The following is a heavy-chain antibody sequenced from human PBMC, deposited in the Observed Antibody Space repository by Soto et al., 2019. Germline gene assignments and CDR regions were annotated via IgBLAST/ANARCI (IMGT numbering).Heavy chain of an antibody. D-gene: IGHD3-9*01. CDR2: IYASGRT. CDR1: GVSITPYF. J-gene: IGHJ2*01. V-gene: IGHV4-4*07. Sequence: QVQLQESGPGLVKPSETLSLTCTVSGVSITPYFWSWIRQPAGEAPEWLGHIYASGRTTYNPSLKSRVTMVVSQTQVSLSLTSVTAADTAVYYCARHFDVDPSLDHYYFDLWGRGALVTVSS. CDR3: ARHFDVDPSLDHYYFDL.